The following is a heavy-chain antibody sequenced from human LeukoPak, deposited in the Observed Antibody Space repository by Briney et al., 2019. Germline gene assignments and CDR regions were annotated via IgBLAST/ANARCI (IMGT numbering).Heavy chain of an antibody. D-gene: IGHD6-13*01. CDR1: VASISDYY. CDR2: IYTAGST. V-gene: IGHV4-59*01. J-gene: IGHJ5*02. Sequence: SETLSVTCTVSVASISDYYWGWIRQPPGKGLEWIGHIYTAGSTNYNPSLKSRVTISVDTSKNQFSLKLSSVTAAGTAIYYCVRCSSTWYPGWFDPWGQGTLVTVSS. CDR3: VRCSSTWYPGWFDP.